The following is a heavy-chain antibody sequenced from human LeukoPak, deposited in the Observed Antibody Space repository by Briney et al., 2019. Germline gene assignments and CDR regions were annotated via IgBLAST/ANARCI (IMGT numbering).Heavy chain of an antibody. Sequence: ASVKVSCKASGYTFTSYGISWVRQAPGQGLEWMGWISAYNGNTNYAQKLQGRVTMTTDTSTSTAYMELRSLRSDDTAVYYCARFARPDTAMDPLYYYYYYGMDVWGQGTTVTVSS. CDR1: GYTFTSYG. CDR3: ARFARPDTAMDPLYYYYYYGMDV. D-gene: IGHD5-18*01. J-gene: IGHJ6*02. CDR2: ISAYNGNT. V-gene: IGHV1-18*01.